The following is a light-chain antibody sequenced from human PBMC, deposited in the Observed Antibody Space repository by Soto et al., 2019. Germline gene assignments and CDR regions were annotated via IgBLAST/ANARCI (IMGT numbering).Light chain of an antibody. V-gene: IGKV1-39*01. Sequence: DMQMTQSPSSLSASVGDRVTITCRPSQTIDNYLNWYQHKPGKAPKLLIYGASTLQSGVSSRFTGSASGTDFTLTIDNLQAEDFATYYRQQPYTIRFAFGQGTKLEI. CDR1: QTIDNY. J-gene: IGKJ2*01. CDR3: QQPYTIRFA. CDR2: GAS.